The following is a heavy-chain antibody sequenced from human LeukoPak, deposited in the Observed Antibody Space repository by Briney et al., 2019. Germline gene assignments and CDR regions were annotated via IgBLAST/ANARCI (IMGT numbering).Heavy chain of an antibody. J-gene: IGHJ4*02. CDR2: IYYSGST. CDR1: GDSISSSSYY. CDR3: ARRDSSGWYYFDY. Sequence: SETLSVTCTVSGDSISSSSYYWGWIRQPPGKGLEWIGSIYYSGSTYYSPSLKSRVTISVDTSKNQFSLKLSSVTAADTAVYYCARRDSSGWYYFDYWGQGTLVTVSS. D-gene: IGHD6-19*01. V-gene: IGHV4-39*01.